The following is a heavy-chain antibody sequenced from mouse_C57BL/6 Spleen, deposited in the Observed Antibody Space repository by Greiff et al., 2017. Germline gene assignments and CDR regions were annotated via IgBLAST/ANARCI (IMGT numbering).Heavy chain of an antibody. Sequence: VKLQESGAELVKPGASVKISCKASGYAFSSYWMNWVKQRPGKGLEWIGKIYPGDGDTNYNGKFKGKATLTADKSSSTAYMQLSSLTSEDSAVYFCARRSTTVVAHWYFDVWGTGTTVTVSS. V-gene: IGHV1-80*01. D-gene: IGHD1-1*01. CDR1: GYAFSSYW. CDR3: ARRSTTVVAHWYFDV. J-gene: IGHJ1*03. CDR2: IYPGDGDT.